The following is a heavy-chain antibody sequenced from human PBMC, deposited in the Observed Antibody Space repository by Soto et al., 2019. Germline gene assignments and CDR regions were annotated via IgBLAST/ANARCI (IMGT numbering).Heavy chain of an antibody. CDR3: AKDQEEWIQLWLLVYGMDV. D-gene: IGHD5-18*01. CDR1: GFTFSSYA. Sequence: PGGSLRLSCAASGFTFSSYAMSWVRQAPGKGLEWVSAISGSGGSTYYADSVKGRFTISRDNSKNTLYLQMNSLRAEDTAVFYCAKDQEEWIQLWLLVYGMDVWGQGTTVTVSS. V-gene: IGHV3-23*01. J-gene: IGHJ6*02. CDR2: ISGSGGST.